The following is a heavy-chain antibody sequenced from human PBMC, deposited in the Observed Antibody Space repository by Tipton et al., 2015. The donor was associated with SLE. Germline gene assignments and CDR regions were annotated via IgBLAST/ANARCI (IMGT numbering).Heavy chain of an antibody. CDR2: IYPDDSDT. V-gene: IGHV5-51*03. CDR3: ARRGVEMATTPGYYYMDV. Sequence: QLVQSGAEVKKSGESLKISCEGSGYSFSGYWIGWVRQMPGKGLEWMGIIYPDDSDTRYSPSFQGQVTISADKSIRTAYLQWSSLKASDTGMYYCARRGVEMATTPGYYYMDVWGRGTTVTVSS. J-gene: IGHJ6*03. D-gene: IGHD5-24*01. CDR1: GYSFSGYW.